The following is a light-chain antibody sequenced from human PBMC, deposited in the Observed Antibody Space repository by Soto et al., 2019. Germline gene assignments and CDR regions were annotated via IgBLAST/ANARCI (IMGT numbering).Light chain of an antibody. V-gene: IGLV2-18*02. J-gene: IGLJ1*01. CDR2: EVS. Sequence: QFALTQPPSVSGSPGQSVTISCTGTSSDVGSYNRVSWYQQPPGTAPKLMIYEVSNRPSGVPDRFSGSKSGNTASLTISGLQAEDEADYYCSSYTSTSTYVFGTGTKLTAL. CDR3: SSYTSTSTYV. CDR1: SSDVGSYNR.